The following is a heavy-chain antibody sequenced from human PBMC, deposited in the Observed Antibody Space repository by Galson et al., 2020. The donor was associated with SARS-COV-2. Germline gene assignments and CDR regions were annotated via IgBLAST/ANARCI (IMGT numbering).Heavy chain of an antibody. CDR3: ARGATYFYNSGTYVGWFDP. J-gene: IGHJ5*02. V-gene: IGHV3-53*01. CDR2: IYSGGNT. CDR1: GFTVNSNY. D-gene: IGHD3-10*01. Sequence: PGGSLRLSCAASGFTVNSNYMTWVRQAPGKGLECVSIIYSGGNTLYADSVKGRFTISRDYSKNTLFLQMNSLRAEDTAIYYCARGATYFYNSGTYVGWFDPWGQGTLVTVSS.